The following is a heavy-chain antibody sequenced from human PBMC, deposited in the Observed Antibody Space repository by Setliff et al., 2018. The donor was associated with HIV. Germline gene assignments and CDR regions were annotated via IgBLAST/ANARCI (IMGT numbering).Heavy chain of an antibody. V-gene: IGHV4-59*08. CDR1: GGSMSGYY. CDR2: VYFSGTA. CDR3: ARRRSVALSPFDY. J-gene: IGHJ4*02. Sequence: LSEPLSLTCSVSGGSMSGYYWSWIRQPPGNGLEYIGDVYFSGTANYNSSLKSRVTISIDTSRSHFSLRLTSVTAADTAVYYCARRRSVALSPFDYRGQGALVTVSS.